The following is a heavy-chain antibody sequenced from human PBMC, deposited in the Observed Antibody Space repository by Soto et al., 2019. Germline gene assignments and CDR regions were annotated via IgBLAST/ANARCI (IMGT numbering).Heavy chain of an antibody. CDR1: GYSFTSYW. D-gene: IGHD3-3*01. CDR2: IYPGDSDT. J-gene: IGHJ6*02. V-gene: IGHV5-51*01. CDR3: ARGVVIAPYYYYGMDV. Sequence: PGESLKISCKGSGYSFTSYWIGWVRQMPGKGLEWMGIIYPGDSDTRYSPSSQGQVTISADKSISTAYLQWSSLKASDTAMYYCARGVVIAPYYYYGMDVWGQGTTVTVSS.